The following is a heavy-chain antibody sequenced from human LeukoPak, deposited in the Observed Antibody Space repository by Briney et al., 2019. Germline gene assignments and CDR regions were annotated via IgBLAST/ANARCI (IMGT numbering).Heavy chain of an antibody. CDR1: GFTFSSDW. V-gene: IGHV3-7*01. J-gene: IGHJ3*02. Sequence: GGSLRLSCSASGFTFSSDWMSWGRQAPGKGLELVANIKQDGSEKYYVDSVKGRFTISSDNPKNSLYLQMNSLRAEDTAVYYCARDGAVAGAFDIWGQGTMVTVSS. CDR2: IKQDGSEK. D-gene: IGHD6-19*01. CDR3: ARDGAVAGAFDI.